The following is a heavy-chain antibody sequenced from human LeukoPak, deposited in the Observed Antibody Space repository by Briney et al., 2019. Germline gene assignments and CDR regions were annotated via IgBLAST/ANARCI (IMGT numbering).Heavy chain of an antibody. CDR3: ARTHFDSLGWFDP. CDR2: INYGGHT. J-gene: IGHJ5*02. CDR1: GGSMRSHSFY. D-gene: IGHD3-9*01. Sequence: SETLSLTCTVSGGSMRSHSFYWGWIRQSPGKGLEWIANINYGGHTYYNPSVRSRVTLSVDVSKNRFSLNLTSVTAADTALYFCARTHFDSLGWFDPWGQGIQVIVSS. V-gene: IGHV4-39*07.